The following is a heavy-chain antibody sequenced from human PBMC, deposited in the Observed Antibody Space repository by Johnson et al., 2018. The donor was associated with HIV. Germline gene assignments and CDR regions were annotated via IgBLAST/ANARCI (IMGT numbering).Heavy chain of an antibody. CDR2: ISDDGSNI. CDR1: GFTFSDYA. V-gene: IGHV3-30-3*01. D-gene: IGHD6-13*01. Sequence: QVQLVESGGGVVQPGRSLRLSCAASGFTFSDYAMHWVRQAPGKGLEWVAVISDDGSNIYYADSVKGQFTISRDNSKNTLHLQMNSLRAEDTAVYYCARDKGIAAAATDDAFDIWGQGTMVTVSS. J-gene: IGHJ3*02. CDR3: ARDKGIAAAATDDAFDI.